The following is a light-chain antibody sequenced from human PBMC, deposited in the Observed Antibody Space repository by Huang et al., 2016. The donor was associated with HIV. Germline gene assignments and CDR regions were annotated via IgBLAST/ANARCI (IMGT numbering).Light chain of an antibody. CDR3: QKYNSAPWT. J-gene: IGKJ1*01. V-gene: IGKV1-27*01. CDR2: AAS. Sequence: DIQMTQSPSSLSASVGDRVTITCRARQGISSYLAWYQQKPGKVPKLLIYAASTLQSGVPSRFSGSGSGTDFTLTISSLQPEDVATYYCQKYNSAPWTFGQGTKVEIK. CDR1: QGISSY.